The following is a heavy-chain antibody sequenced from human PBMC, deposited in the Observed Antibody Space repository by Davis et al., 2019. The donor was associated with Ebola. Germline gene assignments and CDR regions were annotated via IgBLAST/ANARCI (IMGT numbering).Heavy chain of an antibody. V-gene: IGHV3-21*01. CDR2: ISSDGSYI. J-gene: IGHJ4*02. Sequence: GESLKISCAASGFLFSSYTMNWVRQAPGKGLEWVSSISSDGSYIFYADSAKGRFSISRDNAKNSLYLQMNSLKAEDTAVYFCATSESFFDYAAYFHYWGQGTLLTVSS. CDR1: GFLFSSYT. CDR3: ATSESFFDYAAYFHY. D-gene: IGHD3-16*01.